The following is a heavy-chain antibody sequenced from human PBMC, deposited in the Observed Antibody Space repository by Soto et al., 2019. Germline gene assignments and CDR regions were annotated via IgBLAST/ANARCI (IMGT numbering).Heavy chain of an antibody. Sequence: EVQLVESGGGLVQPGRSLRLSCAASGFTFDDYAMHWVRQAPGKGLEWVSGISWNSGSIGYADSVKGRFTISRDNAKNXXYLQMNILGAEDTALYDCAKDLRRGGYHNMGGMDVWGQGTTVTVSS. D-gene: IGHD3-22*01. J-gene: IGHJ6*02. CDR1: GFTFDDYA. CDR2: ISWNSGSI. V-gene: IGHV3-9*01. CDR3: AKDLRRGGYHNMGGMDV.